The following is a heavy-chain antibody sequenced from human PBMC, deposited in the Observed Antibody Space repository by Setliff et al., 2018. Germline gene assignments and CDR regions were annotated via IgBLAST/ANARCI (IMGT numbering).Heavy chain of an antibody. J-gene: IGHJ6*03. Sequence: ASVKVSCKTSGYTFTNFGISWVRQATGQGLEWMGWMNPNSGNTGYAQKFQGRVTMTRNTSISTAYMELSSLRSEDTAVYYCARGPPPPSVHYYMDVWGKGTTVTVSS. CDR3: ARGPPPPSVHYYMDV. V-gene: IGHV1-8*01. CDR1: GYTFTNFG. CDR2: MNPNSGNT. D-gene: IGHD1-26*01.